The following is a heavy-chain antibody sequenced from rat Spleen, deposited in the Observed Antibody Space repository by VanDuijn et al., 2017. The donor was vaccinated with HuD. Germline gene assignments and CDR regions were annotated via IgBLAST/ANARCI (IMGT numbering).Heavy chain of an antibody. D-gene: IGHD1-1*01. Sequence: EVQLVESDGGLVQPGRSLKLSFAASGFPFSDYYMALFRQAPTKVLEWFATISYDGSSTYYRDSVKVRFTISRDNAKSTLYLQMDSLRSEDTATYYCARSGIYYSGDPYVMDAWGQGASVTVSS. J-gene: IGHJ4*01. V-gene: IGHV5-29*01. CDR2: ISYDGSST. CDR3: ARSGIYYSGDPYVMDA. CDR1: GFPFSDYY.